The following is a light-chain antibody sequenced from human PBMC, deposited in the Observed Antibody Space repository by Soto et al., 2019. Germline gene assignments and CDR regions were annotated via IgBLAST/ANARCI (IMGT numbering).Light chain of an antibody. CDR2: LNSDGSH. J-gene: IGLJ2*01. V-gene: IGLV4-69*01. CDR3: QTWGTGIYVV. Sequence: QSVLTQSPSASASLGASVKLTCTLSSGHSSYAIAWHQQQPEKGPRYLMKLNSDGSHSKGDGIPDRFSGSSSGAERYLTISSLQSEDEADYYCQTWGTGIYVVSGGGTKLTVL. CDR1: SGHSSYA.